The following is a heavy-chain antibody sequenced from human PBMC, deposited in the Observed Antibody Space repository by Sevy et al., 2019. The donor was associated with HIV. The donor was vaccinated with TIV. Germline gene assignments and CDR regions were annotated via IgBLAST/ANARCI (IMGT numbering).Heavy chain of an antibody. CDR2: ISYDGSNK. D-gene: IGHD2-2*01. V-gene: IGHV3-30*04. CDR1: GFTFSSYA. J-gene: IGHJ6*02. CDR3: ARERYCSSTSCQAPYYYYYGMDV. Sequence: GGSLRLTCAASGFTFSSYAMHWVRQAPGKGLEWVAVISYDGSNKYYADSVKGRLTISRDNSKNTLYLQMNSLRAEDTAVYYCARERYCSSTSCQAPYYYYYGMDVWGQGTTVTVSS.